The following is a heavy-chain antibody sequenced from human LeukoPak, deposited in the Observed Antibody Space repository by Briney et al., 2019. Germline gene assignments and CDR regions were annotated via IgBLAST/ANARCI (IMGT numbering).Heavy chain of an antibody. J-gene: IGHJ3*02. V-gene: IGHV1-2*02. CDR2: INPNFGDT. CDR1: GYTFTDYY. CDR3: ARSGTFDI. Sequence: ASVKVSCKPSGYTFTDYYIHWVRQAPGQGLEWMGWINPNFGDTKYAQKFQGRVTLTRDSSISTAYMGLGRLTSDDTAVYYCARSGTFDIWGQGTLVTVSS.